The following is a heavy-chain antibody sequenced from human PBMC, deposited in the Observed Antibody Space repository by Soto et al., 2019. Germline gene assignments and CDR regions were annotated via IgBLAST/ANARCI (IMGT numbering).Heavy chain of an antibody. CDR1: GFTFSKAW. V-gene: IGHV3-15*01. J-gene: IGHJ5*02. Sequence: PGGSLRLSCKASGFTFSKAWMSWFRQAPGKGLESVARIRSRADGGTTDNAAPVKGRFTISRDDSKNTLYLQMNSLKSEDTAVYYCTTDSPYCWGGSCHSGGFDPWGQGTLVTVSS. CDR2: IRSRADGGTT. CDR3: TTDSPYCWGGSCHSGGFDP. D-gene: IGHD2-15*01.